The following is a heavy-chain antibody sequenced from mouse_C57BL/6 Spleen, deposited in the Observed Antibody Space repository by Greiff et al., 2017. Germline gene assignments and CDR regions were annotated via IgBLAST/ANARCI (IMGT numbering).Heavy chain of an antibody. CDR2: IDPENGDT. J-gene: IGHJ1*03. CDR3: TKGITTVVARYFEV. Sequence: EVKLMESGAELVRPGASVKLSCTASGFNITDDYMHWVKQRPEQGLEWIGWIDPENGDTEYASKFQGKATITADKTSNTAYLQLSSLTSGDTAVYYCTKGITTVVARYFEVWGTGTTVTVSS. V-gene: IGHV14-4*01. D-gene: IGHD1-1*01. CDR1: GFNITDDY.